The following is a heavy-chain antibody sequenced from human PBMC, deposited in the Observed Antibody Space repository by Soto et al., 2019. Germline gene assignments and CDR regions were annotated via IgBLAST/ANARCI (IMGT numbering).Heavy chain of an antibody. J-gene: IGHJ4*02. D-gene: IGHD5-18*01. V-gene: IGHV1-18*01. CDR1: GGTFSSYA. Sequence: QVQLVQSGAEVTKPGSSVKVSCKASGGTFSSYAISWVRQAPGQVLEWMGWISAYHGNTHYAQKLQGRGTITTATSTSTAYMELRSLSSDDTAVYYCAREGQLSQTVDYWGQGTPVTFSS. CDR3: AREGQLSQTVDY. CDR2: ISAYHGNT.